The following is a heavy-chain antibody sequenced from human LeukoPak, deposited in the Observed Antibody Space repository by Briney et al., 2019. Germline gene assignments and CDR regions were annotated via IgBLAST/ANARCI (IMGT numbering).Heavy chain of an antibody. Sequence: ASVKVSCKASGYTFTGYYMHWVRQAPGQGLEWMGWINPNSGGTNYAQKFQGRVTMTRDTSISTAYMELSRLRSDDTAVYYCARVEAYYDFWSGRNYGMDVWGQGTTVTVSS. D-gene: IGHD3-3*01. CDR2: INPNSGGT. CDR1: GYTFTGYY. V-gene: IGHV1-2*02. CDR3: ARVEAYYDFWSGRNYGMDV. J-gene: IGHJ6*02.